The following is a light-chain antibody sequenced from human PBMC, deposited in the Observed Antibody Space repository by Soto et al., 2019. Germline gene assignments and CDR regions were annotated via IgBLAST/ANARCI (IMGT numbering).Light chain of an antibody. J-gene: IGKJ1*01. CDR1: QSVSSNY. CDR3: QQYGSSGT. Sequence: DIVLTQSPGPLSLSPGERATFSCRASQSVSSNYLAWYQQKPGQAPRLLIYGASNRATGIPDRFSGSGSGTDSTLTISRLEPEDFAVYYCQQYGSSGTFGQGTKVDI. CDR2: GAS. V-gene: IGKV3-20*01.